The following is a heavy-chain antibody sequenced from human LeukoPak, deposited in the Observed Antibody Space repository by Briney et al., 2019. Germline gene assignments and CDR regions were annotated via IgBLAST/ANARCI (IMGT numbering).Heavy chain of an antibody. V-gene: IGHV4-31*03. J-gene: IGHJ5*02. Sequence: SQTLSLTCTVSGGSISSGGYFWSWIRQHPGKGLEWIGYIYYSGSTYYNPSLKSRVTISVDTSKNQFSLKLSSVTAADTAVYYCASRGWGYCSGGSCHERPWFDPWGQGTLVTVSS. D-gene: IGHD2-15*01. CDR1: GGSISSGGYF. CDR2: IYYSGST. CDR3: ASRGWGYCSGGSCHERPWFDP.